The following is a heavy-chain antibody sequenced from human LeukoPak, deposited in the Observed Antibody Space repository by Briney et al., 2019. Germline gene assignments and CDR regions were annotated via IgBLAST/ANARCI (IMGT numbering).Heavy chain of an antibody. CDR1: GFTFDDYA. D-gene: IGHD6-19*01. J-gene: IGHJ4*02. V-gene: IGHV3-9*01. Sequence: PGRSPRLSCAASGFTFDDYAMHWVRQAPGKGLEWVSGISWNSGSIGYADSVKGRFTISRDNAKNSQYLQMNSLRAEDTALYYCAKARVGGWLVLGFDYWGQGTLVTVSS. CDR3: AKARVGGWLVLGFDY. CDR2: ISWNSGSI.